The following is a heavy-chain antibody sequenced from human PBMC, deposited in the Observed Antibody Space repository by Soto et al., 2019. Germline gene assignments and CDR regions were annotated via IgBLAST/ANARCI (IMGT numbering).Heavy chain of an antibody. CDR1: GGSVSSGSYY. D-gene: IGHD1-26*01. V-gene: IGHV4-61*01. CDR3: ARVPKWELHHFDY. Sequence: SETLSLTCTVSGGSVSSGSYYWSWIRQPPGKGLEWIGYIYYSGSTNYKPSLKSRVTISVDTSKNQFSLKLSSVTAADTAVYYCARVPKWELHHFDYWGQGTLVTVSS. J-gene: IGHJ4*02. CDR2: IYYSGST.